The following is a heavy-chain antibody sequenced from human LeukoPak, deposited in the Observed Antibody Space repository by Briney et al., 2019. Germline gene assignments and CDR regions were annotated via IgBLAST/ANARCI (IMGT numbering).Heavy chain of an antibody. CDR2: IYTSGST. CDR1: GGSISSYY. V-gene: IGHV4-4*07. Sequence: SETLSLTCTVSGGSISSYYWSWIRQPAGKGREWIGRIYTSGSTNYNPSLKSRVTMSVDTSKNQFSLKLSSVTAADTAVYYCARDGDCSSTSCYDYWGQGTLVTVSS. D-gene: IGHD2-2*01. J-gene: IGHJ4*02. CDR3: ARDGDCSSTSCYDY.